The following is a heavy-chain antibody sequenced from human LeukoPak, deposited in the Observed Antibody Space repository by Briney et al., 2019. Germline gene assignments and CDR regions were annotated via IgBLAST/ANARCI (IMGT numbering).Heavy chain of an antibody. J-gene: IGHJ3*02. CDR2: IYHSGST. D-gene: IGHD4-17*01. V-gene: IGHV4-30-2*01. CDR1: GGSISSGGYS. Sequence: SQTLSLTCAVSGGSISSGGYSWSWIRQPPGKGLEWIGYIYHSGSTYYNPSLKSRVTISEDRSKNQFSLKLSSVTAADTAVYYCARGRAVTDDAFDIWGQGTMVTVSS. CDR3: ARGRAVTDDAFDI.